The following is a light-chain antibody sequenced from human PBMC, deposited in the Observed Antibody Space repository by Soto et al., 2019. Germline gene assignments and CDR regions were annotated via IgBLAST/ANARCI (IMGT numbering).Light chain of an antibody. Sequence: QMIQSPSALSASVEDRFTLTCRSSQILTTYLNWYRQTLGKAPKXXSYAASSLQSGVPSRCSGSGSETEFTLSISSLKPEDFATYFCQQIYSAPLTFGGGTQVDIK. V-gene: IGKV1-39*01. J-gene: IGKJ4*01. CDR2: AAS. CDR3: QQIYSAPLT. CDR1: QILTTY.